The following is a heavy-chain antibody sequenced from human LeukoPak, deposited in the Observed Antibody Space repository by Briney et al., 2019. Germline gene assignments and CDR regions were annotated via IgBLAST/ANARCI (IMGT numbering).Heavy chain of an antibody. CDR2: INPSGGST. Sequence: ASVKVSCKASGYTFTSYYMHWVRHAPGQGLEWVGIINPSGGSTSYAQKFQGRVTMTRDTSTSTVYMELSSLRSEDTAVYYCASCSGGSCRPPDDAFDIWGQGTIVTVSS. J-gene: IGHJ3*02. V-gene: IGHV1-46*01. CDR3: ASCSGGSCRPPDDAFDI. D-gene: IGHD2-15*01. CDR1: GYTFTSYY.